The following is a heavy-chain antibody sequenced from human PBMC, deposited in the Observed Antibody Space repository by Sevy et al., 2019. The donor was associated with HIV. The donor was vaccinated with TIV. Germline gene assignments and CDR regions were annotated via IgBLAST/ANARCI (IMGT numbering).Heavy chain of an antibody. CDR3: ARGTYYYDSGFYYTFDY. D-gene: IGHD3-10*01. CDR2: INPDGGEN. Sequence: GGSLRLSCVVSGLTSRTYWMHWVRRAPGKGLEWVASINPDGGENYYVASVKGRLTISRHNTKNSLYLQMTSLRAEETAAYYCARGTYYYDSGFYYTFDYWGQGTLVTVSS. J-gene: IGHJ4*02. V-gene: IGHV3-7*01. CDR1: GLTSRTYW.